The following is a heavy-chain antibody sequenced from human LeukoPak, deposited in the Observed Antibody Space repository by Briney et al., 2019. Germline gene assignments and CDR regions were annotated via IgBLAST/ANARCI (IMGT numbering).Heavy chain of an antibody. CDR1: GYTFTGYY. CDR3: AKDRSGVVGATVVQSVDY. CDR2: INPNSGGT. V-gene: IGHV1-2*04. J-gene: IGHJ4*02. D-gene: IGHD1-26*01. Sequence: ASVKVSCKASGYTFTGYYMHWVRQAPGQGLEWMGWINPNSGGTNYAQKFQGWVTMTRDTSISTAYIELSRLRSDDTAVYYCAKDRSGVVGATVVQSVDYWGQGTLVTVSS.